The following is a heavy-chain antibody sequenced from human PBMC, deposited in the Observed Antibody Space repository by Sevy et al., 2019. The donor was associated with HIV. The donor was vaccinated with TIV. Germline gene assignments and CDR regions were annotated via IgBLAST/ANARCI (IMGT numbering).Heavy chain of an antibody. CDR3: ARQGLYSGSYALYYYYGMDV. CDR1: GYSFTSYW. D-gene: IGHD1-26*01. V-gene: IGHV5-51*01. Sequence: ASVKVSCKGSGYSFTSYWIGWVRQMPGKGLEWMGIIYPGDSDTRYSPSFQGQVTISADKSISTAYLQWSSLKASDTAMYYCARQGLYSGSYALYYYYGMDVWGQGTTVTVSS. CDR2: IYPGDSDT. J-gene: IGHJ6*02.